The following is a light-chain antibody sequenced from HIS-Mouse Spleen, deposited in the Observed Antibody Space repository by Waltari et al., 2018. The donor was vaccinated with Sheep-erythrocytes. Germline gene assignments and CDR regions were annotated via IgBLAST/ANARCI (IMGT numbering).Light chain of an antibody. CDR2: GAS. V-gene: IGKV3-20*01. CDR1: QSVSSSH. J-gene: IGKJ4*01. Sequence: EIVLTQSPGTLSLSPGERATLSCRASQSVSSSHLACYQQNPGQAPRLLIYGASSRATGIPDRFSGSGSGTDFTLTISRLEPEDFAVYYCQQYGSSRFGGGTKVEIK. CDR3: QQYGSSR.